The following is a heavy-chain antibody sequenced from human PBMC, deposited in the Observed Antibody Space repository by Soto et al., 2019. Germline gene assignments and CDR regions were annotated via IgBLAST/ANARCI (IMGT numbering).Heavy chain of an antibody. CDR1: GGSISSSNW. D-gene: IGHD1-20*01. CDR3: ARALITVSRYYFDY. Sequence: KTSETLSLTCAVSGGSISSSNWWSWVRQPPGKGLEWIGEIYHSGSTNYNPSLKSRVTISVDKSKNQFSLKLSSVTAADTAVYYCARALITVSRYYFDYWGQGTLVTV. V-gene: IGHV4-4*02. CDR2: IYHSGST. J-gene: IGHJ4*02.